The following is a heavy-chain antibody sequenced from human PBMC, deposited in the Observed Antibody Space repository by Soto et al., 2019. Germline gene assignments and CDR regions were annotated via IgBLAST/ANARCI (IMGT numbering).Heavy chain of an antibody. J-gene: IGHJ4*02. CDR3: AKENGFQFINLGASGFDY. CDR2: ISGNGVST. D-gene: IGHD2-21*01. V-gene: IGHV3-23*01. Sequence: EVLLLESGGGLVQPGGSLRLSCAASGFSFSNKAMSWVRQAPGKGLEWVSIISGNGVSTYYTDSLKGRSTISRDNSKNMVYLEMNSLRVEDTAVYYCAKENGFQFINLGASGFDYWGQGSLVSVSS. CDR1: GFSFSNKA.